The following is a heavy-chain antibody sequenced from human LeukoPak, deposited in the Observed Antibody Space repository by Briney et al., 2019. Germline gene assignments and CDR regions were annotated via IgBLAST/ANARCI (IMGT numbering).Heavy chain of an antibody. J-gene: IGHJ2*01. D-gene: IGHD5-12*01. CDR3: ARRGGNRVRLFDL. Sequence: SETLSLTCAVYGGSFSGYYWSWIRQPPGKGLEWIGSIYYSGTTYYNPSLKSRVTISVDTSKNQFSLKLSSVTAADTAVYYCARRGGNRVRLFDLWGRGTLVIVSS. CDR2: IYYSGTT. CDR1: GGSFSGYY. V-gene: IGHV4-34*01.